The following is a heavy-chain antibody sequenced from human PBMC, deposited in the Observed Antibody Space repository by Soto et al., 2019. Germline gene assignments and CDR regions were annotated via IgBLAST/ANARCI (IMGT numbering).Heavy chain of an antibody. CDR3: AKDKITGTTPNYYGMDV. Sequence: LRLSCAASGFAFSGYAMSWVRQAPGKGLEWVSAISGSGGSTYYADSVKGRFTISRDNSKNTLYLQMNSLRAEDTAVYYCAKDKITGTTPNYYGMDVWGQGTTVTVSS. CDR1: GFAFSGYA. J-gene: IGHJ6*02. D-gene: IGHD1-20*01. V-gene: IGHV3-23*01. CDR2: ISGSGGST.